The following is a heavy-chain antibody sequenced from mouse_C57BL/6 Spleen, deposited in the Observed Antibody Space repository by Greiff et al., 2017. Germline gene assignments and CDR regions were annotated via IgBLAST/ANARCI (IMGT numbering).Heavy chain of an antibody. D-gene: IGHD4-1*01. CDR3: ARSGFGTGDFDY. V-gene: IGHV1-69*01. J-gene: IGHJ2*01. CDR1: GYTFTSYW. CDR2: IDPSDSYT. Sequence: VQLQQPGAELVMPGASVKLSCKASGYTFTSYWMHWVKQRPGQGLEWIGEIDPSDSYTNYNQKFKGKSTLTVDKSSSTAYMQLSSLTSEDSAVYYCARSGFGTGDFDYWGQGTTLTVSS.